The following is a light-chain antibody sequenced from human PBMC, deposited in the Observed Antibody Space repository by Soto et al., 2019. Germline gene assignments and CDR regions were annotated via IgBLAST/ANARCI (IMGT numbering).Light chain of an antibody. CDR2: GAS. J-gene: IGKJ4*01. CDR1: QSVSSIY. Sequence: IVLTQSPGPLSLSPGEGATLSCRASQSVSSIYLAWYQQKPGQAPRLLIYGASSRATGIPDRFSGSGSETDFSLTISRLEPEDFAMYFCQQYGSSPVTFGGGTKVEIK. CDR3: QQYGSSPVT. V-gene: IGKV3-20*01.